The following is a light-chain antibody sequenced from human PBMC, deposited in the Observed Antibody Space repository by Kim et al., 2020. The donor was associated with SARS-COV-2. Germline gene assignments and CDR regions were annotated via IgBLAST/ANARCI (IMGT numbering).Light chain of an antibody. CDR3: QHLGT. CDR1: QSISGW. V-gene: IGKV1-5*01. CDR2: HAS. Sequence: STLCACVGSRVSTTCRASQSISGWLAWYQQKPEKAPKLLIYHASTLEGGVPSRFSGSGSGTEFTLTINNLQPDDFATYYCQHLGTFGLGTKVDIK. J-gene: IGKJ1*01.